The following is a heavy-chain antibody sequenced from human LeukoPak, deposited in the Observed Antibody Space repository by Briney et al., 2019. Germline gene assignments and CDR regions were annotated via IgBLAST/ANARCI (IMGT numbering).Heavy chain of an antibody. V-gene: IGHV3-23*01. J-gene: IGHJ3*02. Sequence: GGSLRLSCAASGFTFSSYAMSWVRQVPGKGLEWFSAISGSGGSTYYADSVKGRFTISRDNSKNTLYLQMNSLRAEDTAVYYCAKDLEGSSRSPDAFDIWGQGTMVTVSS. CDR1: GFTFSSYA. CDR2: ISGSGGST. CDR3: AKDLEGSSRSPDAFDI. D-gene: IGHD6-13*01.